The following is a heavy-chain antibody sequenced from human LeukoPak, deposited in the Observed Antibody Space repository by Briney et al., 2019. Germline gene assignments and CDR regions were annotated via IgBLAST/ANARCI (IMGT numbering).Heavy chain of an antibody. J-gene: IGHJ4*02. CDR3: ARGTPYCSSASCYNY. Sequence: GASVKVSCKASGDTFTSYDINWVRQAPGQGLEWMGWMNPNSGNTGYAQRFQGRVTMTRDTSISTAYMELNSLRSEDTAVYYCARGTPYCSSASCYNYWGQGTLVTVSS. V-gene: IGHV1-8*01. D-gene: IGHD2-2*02. CDR2: MNPNSGNT. CDR1: GDTFTSYD.